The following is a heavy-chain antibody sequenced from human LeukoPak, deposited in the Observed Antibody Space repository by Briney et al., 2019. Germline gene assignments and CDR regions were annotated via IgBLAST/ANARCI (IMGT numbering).Heavy chain of an antibody. CDR2: ITPTLEIA. CDR3: ARVISGTWLWF. V-gene: IGHV1-69*04. CDR1: GGTFRSYA. D-gene: IGHD1-14*01. J-gene: IGHJ4*02. Sequence: GASVKVSCKASGGTFRSYAISWVRQAPGQGLEWMGRITPTLEIANYAQKFQGRVTISADKSTSTAYMELSSLRPEDTAVYYCARVISGTWLWFWGQGTLVTVSS.